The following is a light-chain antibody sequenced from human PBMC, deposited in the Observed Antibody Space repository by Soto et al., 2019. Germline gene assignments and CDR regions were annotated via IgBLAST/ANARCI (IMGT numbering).Light chain of an antibody. V-gene: IGKV1-6*01. CDR3: LQDSTYPRT. CDR2: ASS. CDR1: QDIRNE. Sequence: AIQMTQSPLSLSASVGDRVTITCRASQDIRNELVWYQQRPGKAPNLLIHASSTLQSAVPSRFLGSGSGTDFTLTISSLQPDDFAAYYCLQDSTYPRTFGQGTKVEI. J-gene: IGKJ1*01.